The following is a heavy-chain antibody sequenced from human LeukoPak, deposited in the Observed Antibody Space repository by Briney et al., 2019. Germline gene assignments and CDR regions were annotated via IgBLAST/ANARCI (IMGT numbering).Heavy chain of an antibody. V-gene: IGHV4-34*01. D-gene: IGHD6-19*01. CDR3: ARAPIYRRWLATWYDY. J-gene: IGHJ4*02. CDR1: GGSFSGYY. Sequence: SETLSLTCAVYGGSFSGYYWSWIRQPPGKGLEWIGEINHSGSTNYNPSLKSRVTISVDTSKNQFSLKLSSVTAADTAVYYCARAPIYRRWLATWYDYWGQGTLVTVSS. CDR2: INHSGST.